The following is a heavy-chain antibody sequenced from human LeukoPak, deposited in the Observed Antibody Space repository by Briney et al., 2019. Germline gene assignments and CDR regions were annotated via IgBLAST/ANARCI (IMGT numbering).Heavy chain of an antibody. CDR3: ARWAGFCTTNNCYNPFDY. CDR2: IIPIFGTT. J-gene: IGHJ4*02. V-gene: IGHV1-69*05. D-gene: IGHD2-2*02. Sequence: SVKVSCKASGYTFTSYDINWVRQATGQGLEWMGGIIPIFGTTTYAQKFQGRVTVITDASTSTVYMELSSLRSEDTAVYYCARWAGFCTTNNCYNPFDYWGQGTLVTVSS. CDR1: GYTFTSYD.